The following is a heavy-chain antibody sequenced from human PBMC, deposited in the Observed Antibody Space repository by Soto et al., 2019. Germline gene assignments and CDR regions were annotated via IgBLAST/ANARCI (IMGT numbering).Heavy chain of an antibody. CDR1: GFTFSSYA. Sequence: PGGSLRLSCAASGFTFSSYAMSWVRQAPGKGLEWVSAISGSGGSTYYADSVKGRFTISRDNSKNTLYLQMNSLSAEDTAVYYCARGSTSDYYYMDVWGKGTTVTVSS. J-gene: IGHJ6*03. CDR2: ISGSGGST. V-gene: IGHV3-23*01. D-gene: IGHD3-10*01. CDR3: ARGSTSDYYYMDV.